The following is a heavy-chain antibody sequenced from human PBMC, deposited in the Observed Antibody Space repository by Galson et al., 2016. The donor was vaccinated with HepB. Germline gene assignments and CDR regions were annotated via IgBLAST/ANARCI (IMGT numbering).Heavy chain of an antibody. V-gene: IGHV3-30*04. Sequence: SLRLSCAASGFTFDNCAMHWVRQAPGKGLEWVALISFDGSDKYYADSVKGRFTISRDNSKNTLYLEMTSLRAEDTAVYYCAKGFNPYYSIFTGSYYLDYWGQGTLVTVSS. CDR3: AKGFNPYYSIFTGSYYLDY. CDR1: GFTFDNCA. CDR2: ISFDGSDK. J-gene: IGHJ4*02. D-gene: IGHD3-9*01.